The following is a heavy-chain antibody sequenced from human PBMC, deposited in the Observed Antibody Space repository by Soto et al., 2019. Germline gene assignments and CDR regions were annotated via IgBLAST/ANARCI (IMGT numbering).Heavy chain of an antibody. Sequence: QVQLVQSGAEVKKPGASVKVSCKASGYTFTSYGISWVRQAPGQGLEWMGWISAYNGNTNYAQKRQGRVTMTTDTSTSTAYLELRSLRSDDTAVYYCARDGVDTATGYYYGMDVWGQGTTVTVSS. V-gene: IGHV1-18*01. D-gene: IGHD5-18*01. CDR2: ISAYNGNT. J-gene: IGHJ6*02. CDR1: GYTFTSYG. CDR3: ARDGVDTATGYYYGMDV.